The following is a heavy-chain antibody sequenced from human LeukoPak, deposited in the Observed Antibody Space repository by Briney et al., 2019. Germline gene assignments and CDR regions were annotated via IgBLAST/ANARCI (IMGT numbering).Heavy chain of an antibody. CDR2: IYLDDSDT. CDR3: TSSPGREGYNSKFDYFDY. J-gene: IGHJ4*02. D-gene: IGHD5-24*01. CDR1: GSSFSSYS. V-gene: IGHV5-51*01. Sequence: GEPLKISCKGSGSSFSSYSIGWARQMPGKGLEWIRIIYLDDSDTRYSPSFQGQVTISADKSISTAYLQWSSLKDSDTAMYYCTSSPGREGYNSKFDYFDYWGQGTLVTVSS.